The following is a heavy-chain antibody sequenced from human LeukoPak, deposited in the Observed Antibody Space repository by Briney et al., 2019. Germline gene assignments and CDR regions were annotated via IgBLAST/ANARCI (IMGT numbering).Heavy chain of an antibody. Sequence: KAGGSLRLSCAASGFTFSNAYMSWVRQAPGKGLEWVGRIKNKAEGGTTDYAAPVKGRFTISRDDSTSTLYLQMNSLKTEDTAVYYCGTGSAFDIWGQGTMVTVSS. V-gene: IGHV3-15*01. CDR2: IKNKAEGGTT. CDR3: GTGSAFDI. D-gene: IGHD1-1*01. J-gene: IGHJ3*02. CDR1: GFTFSNAY.